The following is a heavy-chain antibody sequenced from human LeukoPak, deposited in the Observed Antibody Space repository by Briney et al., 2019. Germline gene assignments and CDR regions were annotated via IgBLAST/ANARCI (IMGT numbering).Heavy chain of an antibody. Sequence: GGSLRLSCAASGFTFNMYWMTWVRQAPGKGLESVAYINKDGSDKYYVDSVKGRFTVSRDNAKNSLYLQMNSLRAEDTAVYYCARDAGYGGNSDYWGQGTLVTVTS. CDR2: INKDGSDK. CDR3: ARDAGYGGNSDY. J-gene: IGHJ4*02. D-gene: IGHD4-23*01. CDR1: GFTFNMYW. V-gene: IGHV3-7*01.